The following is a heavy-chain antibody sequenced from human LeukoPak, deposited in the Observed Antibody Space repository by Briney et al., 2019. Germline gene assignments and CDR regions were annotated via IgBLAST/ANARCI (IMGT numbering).Heavy chain of an antibody. Sequence: SETLSLTCAVYGGSFSGYYWSWIRQPPGKGLEWIGEINHSGSTNHNPSLKNRVTISVATSKNQFSLKLSSVTAADTAVYYCARHNYDILTGYYNWFDPWGQGTLVTVSS. V-gene: IGHV4-34*01. CDR1: GGSFSGYY. D-gene: IGHD3-9*01. CDR3: ARHNYDILTGYYNWFDP. J-gene: IGHJ5*02. CDR2: INHSGST.